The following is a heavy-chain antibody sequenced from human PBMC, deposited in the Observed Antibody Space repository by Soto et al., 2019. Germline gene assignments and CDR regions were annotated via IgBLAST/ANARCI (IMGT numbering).Heavy chain of an antibody. Sequence: SETLSLTCAVYCGSFSGYFWSWIRQPPGKGLEWIGETNHSGSTKYNPSLKSRLTISVDTSKNLVSLRLSSMTAADTAVYYCARSRLPYYYYYGMDVWGQGTTVTVSS. CDR1: CGSFSGYF. CDR3: ARSRLPYYYYYGMDV. D-gene: IGHD6-6*01. CDR2: TNHSGST. J-gene: IGHJ6*02. V-gene: IGHV4-34*01.